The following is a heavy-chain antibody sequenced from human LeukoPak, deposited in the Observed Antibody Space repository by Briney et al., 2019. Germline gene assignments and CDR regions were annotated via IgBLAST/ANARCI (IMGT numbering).Heavy chain of an antibody. V-gene: IGHV4-59*01. CDR1: GGSISTYY. Sequence: SETLSLTCTVSGGSISTYYWSWIRQPPGKGLEWIGYIYYSGSTNYNPSLKSRVTISVDTSKNQFSLKLSSVTAADTAVYYCARGAASLSYFDSRGQGTLATVSS. CDR3: ARGAASLSYFDS. D-gene: IGHD6-25*01. J-gene: IGHJ4*02. CDR2: IYYSGST.